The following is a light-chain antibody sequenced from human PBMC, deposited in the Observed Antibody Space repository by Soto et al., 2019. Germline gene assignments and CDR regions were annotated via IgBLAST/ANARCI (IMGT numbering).Light chain of an antibody. CDR2: KAS. J-gene: IGKJ1*01. CDR3: QQYNSYSRT. V-gene: IGKV1-5*03. CDR1: QTITNY. Sequence: DIQMTQSRSSLAAYVGYRVTITVRSSQTITNYLNWYQQKKGKAPKILIYKASSLESGVPSRFRGSGSGTEFTLTISRLQPDDFETYYCQQYNSYSRTFGQGTKVDIK.